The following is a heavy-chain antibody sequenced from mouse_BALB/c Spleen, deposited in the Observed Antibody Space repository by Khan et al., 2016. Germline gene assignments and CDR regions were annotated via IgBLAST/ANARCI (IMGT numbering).Heavy chain of an antibody. CDR1: GYSITSGYY. Sequence: EVKLLESGPGLVKPSQSLSLTCSVTGYSITSGYYWNWIRQFPGNKLEWMGYISYDGNNNYNPSLKNRISINRDTSKNQFFLKLNSVTTEDTATYYSAREGCSNGDYVMDYWGQGTSVTVSS. J-gene: IGHJ4*01. V-gene: IGHV3-6*02. CDR3: AREGCSNGDYVMDY. CDR2: ISYDGNN.